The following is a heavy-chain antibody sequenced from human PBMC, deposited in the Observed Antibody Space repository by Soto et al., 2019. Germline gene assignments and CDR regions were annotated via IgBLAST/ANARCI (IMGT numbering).Heavy chain of an antibody. Sequence: GGSLRLSCTASGLTFGDYAMSWFRQAPGKGLEWVGFIRSEAYGGTTEYAASVKGRFTISRDDSKSIAYLQMNSLKTEDTAVYYCTRAGDSSGWYGYYYYGMDVWGQGTTVTVSS. CDR3: TRAGDSSGWYGYYYYGMDV. J-gene: IGHJ6*02. V-gene: IGHV3-49*03. CDR2: IRSEAYGGTT. D-gene: IGHD6-19*01. CDR1: GLTFGDYA.